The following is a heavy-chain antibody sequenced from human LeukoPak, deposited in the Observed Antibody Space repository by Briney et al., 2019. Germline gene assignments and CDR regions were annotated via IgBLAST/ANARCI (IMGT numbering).Heavy chain of an antibody. CDR1: GGSFSGYY. CDR3: ARHGAYDRFDY. V-gene: IGHV4-34*01. Sequence: SETLSLTCAVYGGSFSGYYWSWIRQPPGKGLEWIGEINHSGSTNYNPSLKSRVTISVDTSKNQFSLKLTSVTAADTAVYYCARHGAYDRFDYWGQGALVTVSS. CDR2: INHSGST. J-gene: IGHJ4*02. D-gene: IGHD5-12*01.